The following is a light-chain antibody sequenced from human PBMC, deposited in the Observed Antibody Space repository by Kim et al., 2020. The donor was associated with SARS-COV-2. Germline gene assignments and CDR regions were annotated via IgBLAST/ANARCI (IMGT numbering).Light chain of an antibody. J-gene: IGLJ1*01. V-gene: IGLV2-14*03. CDR1: SSDVGGYNY. CDR2: DVS. CDR3: SSYTSSSTLVYV. Sequence: SITISCTGTSSDVGGYNYGSWYQQHPGKAPKLMIYDVSNRPSGVSNRFSGSKSGNTASLTISGLQAEDEADYYCSSYTSSSTLVYVFGTGTKVTVL.